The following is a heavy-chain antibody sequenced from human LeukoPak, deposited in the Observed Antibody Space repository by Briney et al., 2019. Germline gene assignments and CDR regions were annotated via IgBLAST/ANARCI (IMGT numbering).Heavy chain of an antibody. CDR3: ARGENGGVWLVAATTAYDY. CDR1: GGSISSSSYY. D-gene: IGHD1-26*01. CDR2: IYSSGST. J-gene: IGHJ4*02. V-gene: IGHV4-39*07. Sequence: SETLSLTCTVSGGSISSSSYYWGWIRQPPGKGLEWIGSIYSSGSTYYNPSLKSRVTISVDTSKNQFSLNLSSVTAADTAVYYCARGENGGVWLVAATTAYDYWGQGTLVTVSS.